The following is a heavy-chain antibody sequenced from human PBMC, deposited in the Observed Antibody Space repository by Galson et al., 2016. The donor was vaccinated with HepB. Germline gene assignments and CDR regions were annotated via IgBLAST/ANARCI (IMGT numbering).Heavy chain of an antibody. D-gene: IGHD5-18*01. CDR2: ISVDGSNK. Sequence: SLRLSCAASGFTFSDYAMHWVRQAPGKGLEWVALISVDGSNKFYPDSVKGRFTVSRDNSKNTLYLQMNSLRPEDTAVYYCAREGSILIVVTAMAVGWLDPWGQGTQVPVSS. V-gene: IGHV3-30*04. J-gene: IGHJ5*02. CDR3: AREGSILIVVTAMAVGWLDP. CDR1: GFTFSDYA.